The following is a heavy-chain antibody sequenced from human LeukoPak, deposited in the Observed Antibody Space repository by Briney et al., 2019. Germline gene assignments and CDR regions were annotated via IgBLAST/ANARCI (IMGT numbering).Heavy chain of an antibody. V-gene: IGHV4-39*01. CDR2: IYYSGRT. CDR1: GGSISSSSYY. Sequence: SETLSLTCTVSGGSISSSSYYWGWIRQPPGKGLEWIGSIYYSGRTYYNPSLKSRVTISVDTPKNQFSLKLSSVTAADTAVYYCARHLYYYDSSGYYEKHNCFDYWGQGTLVTVSS. CDR3: ARHLYYYDSSGYYEKHNCFDY. D-gene: IGHD3-22*01. J-gene: IGHJ4*02.